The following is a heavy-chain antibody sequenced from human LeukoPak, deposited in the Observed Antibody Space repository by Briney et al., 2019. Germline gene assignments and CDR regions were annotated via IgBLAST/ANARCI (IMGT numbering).Heavy chain of an antibody. J-gene: IGHJ3*02. CDR1: GGSISSSSYY. D-gene: IGHD3-10*01. CDR3: ARGYYGSGSYYAFDI. CDR2: IYYSGST. V-gene: IGHV4-39*01. Sequence: SETLSLTCTVSGGSISSSSYYWGWIRQPPGKGLEWVGSIYYSGSTYYNPSLKSRVTISVDTSKNQFSLKLSSVTAADTAVYYCARGYYGSGSYYAFDIWGQGTMVTVSS.